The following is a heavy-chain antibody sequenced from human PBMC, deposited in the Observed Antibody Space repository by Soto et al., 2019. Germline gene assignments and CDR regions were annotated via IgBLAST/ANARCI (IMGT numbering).Heavy chain of an antibody. CDR1: GFTFSSYA. D-gene: IGHD2-8*01. CDR2: MSGSGDST. CDR3: EKARDIVLMVYASHFDY. V-gene: IGHV3-23*01. Sequence: GGSLRLSCAASGFTFSSYAMSWVRQAPGKGLEWVSAMSGSGDSTDYADYVKGRFTICRDNSKNTLYLHLNSLRAEDSAVYYCEKARDIVLMVYASHFDYWRQGTLVPVSS. J-gene: IGHJ4*02.